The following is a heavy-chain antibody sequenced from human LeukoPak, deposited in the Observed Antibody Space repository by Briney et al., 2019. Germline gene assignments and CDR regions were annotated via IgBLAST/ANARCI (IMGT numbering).Heavy chain of an antibody. Sequence: SETLSLTCTVSGGSISSSSYYWGWIRQPPGKGLEWIGSIYYSGSTYYNPSLKSRVTISVDTSKNQFSLKLSSVTAADTAVYYCARGPAAPDWYFDLWGRGTLVTVSS. D-gene: IGHD2-2*01. J-gene: IGHJ2*01. CDR1: GGSISSSSYY. CDR3: ARGPAAPDWYFDL. CDR2: IYYSGST. V-gene: IGHV4-39*07.